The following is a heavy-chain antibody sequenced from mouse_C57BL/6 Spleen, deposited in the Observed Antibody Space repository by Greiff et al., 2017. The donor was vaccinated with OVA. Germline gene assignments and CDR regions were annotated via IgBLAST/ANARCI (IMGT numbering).Heavy chain of an antibody. CDR1: GFNIKDYY. V-gene: IGHV14-1*01. D-gene: IGHD2-4*01. J-gene: IGHJ4*01. CDR2: IDPEDGDT. CDR3: TPLDYDYDGDAMDY. Sequence: VQLQQSGAELVRPGASVKLSCTASGFNIKDYYMHWVKQRPEQGLEWIGRIDPEDGDTDYAPKFQGKATMTADTSSNTAYLQLSSLPSEDTAVYSYTPLDYDYDGDAMDYWGHGTSVTVSS.